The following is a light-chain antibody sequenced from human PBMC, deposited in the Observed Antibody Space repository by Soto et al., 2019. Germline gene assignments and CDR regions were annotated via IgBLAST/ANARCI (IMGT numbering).Light chain of an antibody. CDR3: MQATHSPPYT. V-gene: IGKV2-30*01. CDR2: QVS. CDR1: QSLVNSDGSTY. J-gene: IGKJ2*01. Sequence: DVVMTQSPLSLPVTLGQPASISCRSSQSLVNSDGSTYLNWLQQRPGQSPRRLIYQVSKRDSGVPDRFSGSGSGTDFTPKISRVEAEDVGVYYCMQATHSPPYTFGQGTNLEIK.